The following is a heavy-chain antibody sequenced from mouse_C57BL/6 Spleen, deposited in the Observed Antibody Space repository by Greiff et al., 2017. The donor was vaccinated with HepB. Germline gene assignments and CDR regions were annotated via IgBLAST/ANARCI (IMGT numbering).Heavy chain of an antibody. V-gene: IGHV1-15*01. J-gene: IGHJ2*01. Sequence: VQLQQSGAELVRPGASVTLSCKASGYTFTDYEMHWVKQTPVHGLEWIGAIDPETGGTAYNQKFKGKAILTADKSSSTAYMELRSLTSEDSAVYYCTKDWANYFDYWGQGTTLTVSS. CDR3: TKDWANYFDY. CDR2: IDPETGGT. D-gene: IGHD4-1*01. CDR1: GYTFTDYE.